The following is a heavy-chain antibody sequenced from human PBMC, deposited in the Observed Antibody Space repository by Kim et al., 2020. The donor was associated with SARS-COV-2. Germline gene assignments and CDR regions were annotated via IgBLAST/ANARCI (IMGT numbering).Heavy chain of an antibody. J-gene: IGHJ2*01. V-gene: IGHV4-39*07. Sequence: SETLSLTCTVSGGSISSSSYYWGWIRQPPGKGLEWIGSIYYSGSTYYNPSLKSRVTISVDTSKNQFSLKLSSVTAADTAVYYCARVSTVTTFLYWYFDLWGRGTLVTVSS. CDR1: GGSISSSSYY. CDR2: IYYSGST. D-gene: IGHD4-17*01. CDR3: ARVSTVTTFLYWYFDL.